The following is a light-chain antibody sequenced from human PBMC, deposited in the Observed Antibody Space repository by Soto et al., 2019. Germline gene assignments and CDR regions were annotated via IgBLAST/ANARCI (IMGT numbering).Light chain of an antibody. CDR2: EVS. J-gene: IGLJ1*01. V-gene: IGLV2-23*02. Sequence: QSVLTQPASVSGSPGQSIAISCTGTSSDVGSYNLVSWYQQHPGKAPKLMIYEVSKRPSGVSNRFSGSKSGNTASLTISGLQAEDEADYYCCSYASSNFHVFGTGTKVTDL. CDR1: SSDVGSYNL. CDR3: CSYASSNFHV.